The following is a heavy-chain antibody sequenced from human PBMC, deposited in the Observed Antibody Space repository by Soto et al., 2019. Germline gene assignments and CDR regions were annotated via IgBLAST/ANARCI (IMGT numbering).Heavy chain of an antibody. Sequence: DVQLLESGGHLVQPGGSLRLSCSASGFTLSSYAMSWLRQAPGKGLEWVSSISAGGDMTYNSDSVKGRFTIPRDNSNNALFLQMHNLRIEDTALYYCARGDRGGSGSPASYYYSGWDVWGQGATVTVS. CDR1: GFTLSSYA. CDR2: ISAGGDMT. V-gene: IGHV3-23*01. CDR3: ARGDRGGSGSPASYYYSGWDV. D-gene: IGHD3-10*01. J-gene: IGHJ6*02.